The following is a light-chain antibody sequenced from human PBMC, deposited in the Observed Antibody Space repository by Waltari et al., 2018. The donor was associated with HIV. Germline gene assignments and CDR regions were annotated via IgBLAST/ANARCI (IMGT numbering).Light chain of an antibody. CDR3: QQSYSTPWT. Sequence: DIQMTQSPSSLSASVGDRVTICCRASQSISSYLNWYQQKPGKAPKLLIYAASSLQSGVPSRCSGSGSGTDFTLTISSLQPEDFATYYCQQSYSTPWTFGQGTKVEIK. V-gene: IGKV1-39*01. CDR2: AAS. J-gene: IGKJ1*01. CDR1: QSISSY.